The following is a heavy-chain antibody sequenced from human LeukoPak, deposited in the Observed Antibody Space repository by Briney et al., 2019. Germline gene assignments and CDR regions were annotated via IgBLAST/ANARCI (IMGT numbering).Heavy chain of an antibody. CDR2: ISSSSYI. CDR3: ARALGWELLRYYFDY. V-gene: IGHV3-21*01. CDR1: GSTFSSYS. J-gene: IGHJ4*02. D-gene: IGHD1-26*01. Sequence: GGSLRLSCAASGSTFSSYSMNWVRQAPGKGLEWVSSISSSSYIYYADSVKGRFTISRDNAKNSLYLQMNSLRAEDTAVYYCARALGWELLRYYFDYWGQGTLVTVSS.